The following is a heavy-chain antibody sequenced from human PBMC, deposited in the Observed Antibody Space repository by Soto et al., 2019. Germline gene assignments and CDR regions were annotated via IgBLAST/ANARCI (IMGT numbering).Heavy chain of an antibody. Sequence: EVQLVESWGGVVQPGESLRLSCAASGFTFSAYDMHWVRQTTGKGLEWVSAIGAADDPYYLGSVKGRFTISRENAKNSLYLQMNSLRAEDTAVYYCARAYSGRLPRRADYYFAMDVWGQGTTVTVSS. CDR2: IGAADDP. J-gene: IGHJ6*02. CDR3: ARAYSGRLPRRADYYFAMDV. CDR1: GFTFSAYD. D-gene: IGHD2-15*01. V-gene: IGHV3-13*05.